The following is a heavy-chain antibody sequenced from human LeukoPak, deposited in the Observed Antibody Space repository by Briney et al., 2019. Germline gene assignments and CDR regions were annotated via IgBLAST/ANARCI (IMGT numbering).Heavy chain of an antibody. CDR1: GYTFTSYA. CDR2: INAGNGNT. V-gene: IGHV1-3*01. J-gene: IGHJ4*02. CDR3: AREPSAVAGDGFDY. Sequence: GASVKVSCKASGYTFTSYAMHWVRQAPGQRLEWMGWINAGNGNTKYSQKFQGRVTITRDTSASTAYMELSSLRSEDTAVYYCAREPSAVAGDGFDYWGQGTLVTVSS. D-gene: IGHD6-19*01.